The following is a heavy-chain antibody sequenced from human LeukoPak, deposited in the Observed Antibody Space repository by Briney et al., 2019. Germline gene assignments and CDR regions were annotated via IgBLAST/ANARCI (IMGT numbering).Heavy chain of an antibody. J-gene: IGHJ3*02. CDR2: IYFSGST. CDR1: CGPLSSSCFY. V-gene: IGHV4-39*01. D-gene: IGHD2-21*02. Sequence: LGTPSPPCHVSCGPLSSSCFYWGGIRPPPREGVGGVGGIYFSGSTYYNPSLRSRVTISVDTSKNQFSLKLSSVTAADTAVYYCARHEAYCGGDCYPDAFDIWGQGTMVTVSS. CDR3: ARHEAYCGGDCYPDAFDI.